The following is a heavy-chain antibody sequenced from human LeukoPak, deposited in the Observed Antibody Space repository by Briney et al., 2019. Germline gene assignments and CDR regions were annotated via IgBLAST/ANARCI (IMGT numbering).Heavy chain of an antibody. Sequence: GGSLRLSGAASGFSVSSNYMSWVRQAPGKGLEWVSVIYSGGSTYYADSVKGRFTIARDNSKNTLYLGMNSLRAEDTAVYYCARGLVVAARGRIYYYYYYMDAWGKGTTVTVSS. CDR2: IYSGGST. CDR1: GFSVSSNY. J-gene: IGHJ6*03. V-gene: IGHV3-53*01. D-gene: IGHD2-15*01. CDR3: ARGLVVAARGRIYYYYYYMDA.